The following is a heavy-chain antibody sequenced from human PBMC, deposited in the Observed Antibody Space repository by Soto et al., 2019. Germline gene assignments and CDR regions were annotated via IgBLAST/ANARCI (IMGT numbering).Heavy chain of an antibody. CDR1: GFTFSSYS. V-gene: IGHV3-21*01. Sequence: PGGSLRLSCAASGFTFSSYSMNWVRQAPGKGLDWVSSISSSSSYIYYADSVKGRFTISRDNAKNSLYLQMNSLRAEDTAVYYCARATLGYCISTSCYGTYGMDVWGQGTTVTVSS. CDR2: ISSSSSYI. J-gene: IGHJ6*02. CDR3: ARATLGYCISTSCYGTYGMDV. D-gene: IGHD2-2*01.